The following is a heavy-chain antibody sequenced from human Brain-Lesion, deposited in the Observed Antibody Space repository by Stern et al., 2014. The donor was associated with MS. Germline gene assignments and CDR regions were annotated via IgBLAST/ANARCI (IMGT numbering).Heavy chain of an antibody. J-gene: IGHJ6*02. CDR1: GYIFTGYY. CDR3: ARDQRGITIFGVVTDYYYLGMDV. D-gene: IGHD3-3*01. V-gene: IGHV1-2*06. Sequence: QVQLVQSGAEVKKPGASVKVSCKTSGYIFTGYYIHWVRQAHGQGLEWMALSNPNTGCTKYAQKFQGRVTMSRDTSINTAYVELSSLTSDDTAVYYCARDQRGITIFGVVTDYYYLGMDVWGQGTTVTVSS. CDR2: SNPNTGCT.